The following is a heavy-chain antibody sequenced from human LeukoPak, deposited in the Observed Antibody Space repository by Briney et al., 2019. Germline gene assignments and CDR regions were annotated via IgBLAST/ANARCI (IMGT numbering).Heavy chain of an antibody. CDR3: ARRRGTMVRGVIGDWFDP. CDR2: IYPGDSDT. Sequence: GESLKISCKGSGYSFTSYWIGWVRQMLGKGLEWMGIIYPGDSDTRYSPSFQGQVTISADKSISTAYLQWSSLKASDTAMYYCARRRGTMVRGVIGDWFDPWGQGTLVTVSS. J-gene: IGHJ5*02. V-gene: IGHV5-51*01. D-gene: IGHD3-10*01. CDR1: GYSFTSYW.